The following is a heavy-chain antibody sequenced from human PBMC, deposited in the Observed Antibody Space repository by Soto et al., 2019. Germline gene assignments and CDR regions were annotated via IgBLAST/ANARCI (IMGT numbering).Heavy chain of an antibody. J-gene: IGHJ4*02. CDR2: FYYSGST. D-gene: IGHD4-4*01. V-gene: IGHV4-39*01. CDR1: GDSVTSSSSY. CDR3: ARHLLDYNKPPFDS. Sequence: QLHLQESGPGLVKTSETLSLTCTVSGDSVTSSSSYWGWIRQSPGRGLEWIGTFYYSGSTFYNPSLKSQVTISVDTSKNQFSLKLNSVAAADAAVYYCARHLLDYNKPPFDSWGQGTLVTVSS.